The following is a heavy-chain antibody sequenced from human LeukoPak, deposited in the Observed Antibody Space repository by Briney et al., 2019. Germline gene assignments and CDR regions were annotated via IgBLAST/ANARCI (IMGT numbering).Heavy chain of an antibody. Sequence: GRSLRLSCTASGFTFSNFGMHWIRQAPGEGLEWVAVISNDGSIKYYADPVKGRFTVSRDNSKNTLYLQMNSLRAEDTAVYYCAREFEATGFWALDYWGQGTLVTASS. CDR1: GFTFSNFG. D-gene: IGHD3-16*01. J-gene: IGHJ4*02. CDR3: AREFEATGFWALDY. V-gene: IGHV3-30*03. CDR2: ISNDGSIK.